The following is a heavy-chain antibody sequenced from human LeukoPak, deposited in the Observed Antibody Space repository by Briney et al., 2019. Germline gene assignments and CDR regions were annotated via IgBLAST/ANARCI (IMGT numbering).Heavy chain of an antibody. CDR1: RFTLTNAW. Sequence: GGSLRLSCAASRFTLTNAWMNWVRQTPGKGLEWVGRIKSKTEGGTTDYAAPVKGRFTISRDNAKNTLYLQMNSLRAEDTAVYYCAYTGDYSYYYYYMDVWGKGATVTVSS. CDR2: IKSKTEGGTT. J-gene: IGHJ6*03. V-gene: IGHV3-15*05. D-gene: IGHD4-11*01. CDR3: AYTGDYSYYYYYMDV.